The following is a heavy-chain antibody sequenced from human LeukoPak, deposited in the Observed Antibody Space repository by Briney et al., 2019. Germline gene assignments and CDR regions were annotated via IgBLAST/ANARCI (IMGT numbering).Heavy chain of an antibody. CDR2: IIPIFGIA. D-gene: IGHD3-22*01. V-gene: IGHV1-69*04. CDR3: ARYGADYYDSSGNFDY. J-gene: IGHJ4*02. CDR1: GGTFSSYA. Sequence: GASVKVSCKASGGTFSSYAISWVRQAPGQGLEWMGRIIPIFGIANYAQKFQGRVTITADKSTSTAYMELSSLRSEDTAVYYCARYGADYYDSSGNFDYWGQGTLDTVSS.